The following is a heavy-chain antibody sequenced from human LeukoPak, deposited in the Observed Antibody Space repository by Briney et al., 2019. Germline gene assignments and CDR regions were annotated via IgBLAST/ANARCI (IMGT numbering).Heavy chain of an antibody. D-gene: IGHD5-24*01. J-gene: IGHJ4*02. Sequence: GGSLRLSCAASGFTFRSYSMNWVRQAPGKGLEWVSSIISRRSYIYYADSVKGRFTISRDNAKNALYLQMNSLRAEDTAVYFCAIWAGYNSFDYWGQGTPVVVSS. CDR3: AIWAGYNSFDY. CDR1: GFTFRSYS. CDR2: IISRRSYI. V-gene: IGHV3-21*04.